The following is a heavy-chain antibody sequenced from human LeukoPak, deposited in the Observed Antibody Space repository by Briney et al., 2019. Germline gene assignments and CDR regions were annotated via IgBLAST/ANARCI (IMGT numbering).Heavy chain of an antibody. D-gene: IGHD3-16*01. CDR2: IIPIFGTA. Sequence: SVKLSCKASGATFSSYAISWVRQAPGPGLEWMGRIIPIFGTANYAQKFQGRVTITADKSTSTAYMELSSLRSEDAAVYYCARLGEGDAFDIWGQGTMVTVSS. CDR3: ARLGEGDAFDI. J-gene: IGHJ3*02. V-gene: IGHV1-69*06. CDR1: GATFSSYA.